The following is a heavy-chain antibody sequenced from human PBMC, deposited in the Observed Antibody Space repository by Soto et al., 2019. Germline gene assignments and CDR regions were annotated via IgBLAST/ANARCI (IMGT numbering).Heavy chain of an antibody. J-gene: IGHJ4*02. CDR1: GYSFTSYW. CDR3: ARLAYYDRSGSYYNAH. Sequence: GESLKISCKGSGYSFTSYWIGWVRQMPGKGLEWMGIIYPGDSDTRYSPSFQGQVTISADKSISTAYLQWSSLKASDTAMYYCARLAYYDRSGSYYNAHWGQGTLVTVSS. D-gene: IGHD3-10*01. V-gene: IGHV5-51*01. CDR2: IYPGDSDT.